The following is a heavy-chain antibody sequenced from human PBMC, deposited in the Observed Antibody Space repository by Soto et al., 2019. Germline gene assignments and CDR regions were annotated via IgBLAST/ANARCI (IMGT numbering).Heavy chain of an antibody. D-gene: IGHD3-22*01. CDR3: ARDYYKYYDSSGYYRSPAY. J-gene: IGHJ4*02. CDR1: GFTFSTFA. V-gene: IGHV3-30-3*01. Sequence: PGGSLRLSCAASGFTFSTFAMHWVRQAPGKGLEWVTLISYDGSNKYYADSVKGRFTISRDNSRNTLFLQMNSLRAEDTAVYYCARDYYKYYDSSGYYRSPAYWGQGTLVTVSS. CDR2: ISYDGSNK.